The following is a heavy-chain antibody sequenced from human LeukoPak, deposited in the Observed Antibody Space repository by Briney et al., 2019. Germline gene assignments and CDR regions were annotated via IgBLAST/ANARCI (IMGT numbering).Heavy chain of an antibody. J-gene: IGHJ3*02. Sequence: ASVKVSCKASGYTFTSYYMHWVRQAPGQGLEWMGIINPSGGSTSYAQKFQGRATMTWDTSTSTVYMELSSLRSEDTAVYYCARRPFHAFDIWGQGTMVTVSS. CDR1: GYTFTSYY. CDR2: INPSGGST. V-gene: IGHV1-46*01. D-gene: IGHD2/OR15-2a*01. CDR3: ARRPFHAFDI.